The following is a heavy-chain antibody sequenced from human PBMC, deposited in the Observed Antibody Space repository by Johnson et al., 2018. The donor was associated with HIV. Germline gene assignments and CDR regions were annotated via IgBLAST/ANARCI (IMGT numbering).Heavy chain of an antibody. CDR2: ISWNSGSI. V-gene: IGHV3-9*01. Sequence: VQLVESGGGVVRPGGSLRLSCAASGFTFDDYAMHWVRQAPGKGLEWVSGISWNSGSIGYADSVKGRFTISRDNAKNSLYLQMNSLRAEDTALYYCAKDRRYCSGGSCYHDAFDIWGQGTMVTVSS. CDR1: GFTFDDYA. CDR3: AKDRRYCSGGSCYHDAFDI. J-gene: IGHJ3*02. D-gene: IGHD2-15*01.